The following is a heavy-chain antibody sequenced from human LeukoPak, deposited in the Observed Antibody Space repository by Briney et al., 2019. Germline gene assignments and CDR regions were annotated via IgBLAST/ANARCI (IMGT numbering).Heavy chain of an antibody. CDR1: GFTFSSYA. CDR2: ISSSGSTI. CDR3: AREEGSGFDY. V-gene: IGHV3-11*01. Sequence: GGSLRLSCAAAGFTFSSYAMSWIRQAPGKGLEWVSYISSSGSTIYYADSVKGRFTISRDNAKNSLYLQMNSLRAGDTAVYYCAREEGSGFDYSGQGTLVTVSS. D-gene: IGHD6-19*01. J-gene: IGHJ4*02.